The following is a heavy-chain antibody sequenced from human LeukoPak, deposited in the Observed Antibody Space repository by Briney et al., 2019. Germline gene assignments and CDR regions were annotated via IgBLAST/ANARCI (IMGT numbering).Heavy chain of an antibody. V-gene: IGHV3-33*01. J-gene: IGHJ4*02. CDR3: VRDWSARYFDY. Sequence: GRSLRLTCAASGFTFRNHGMHWVRQAPGKGLEWVAVIWYDGSNKYYADSMKGRFTISRDNSRNTLYLQMNSLTAEDTAVYYCVRDWSARYFDYWGQGILVTVSS. CDR1: GFTFRNHG. D-gene: IGHD6-6*01. CDR2: IWYDGSNK.